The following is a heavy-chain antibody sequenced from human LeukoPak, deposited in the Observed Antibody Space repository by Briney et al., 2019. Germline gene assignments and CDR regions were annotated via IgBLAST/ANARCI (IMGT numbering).Heavy chain of an antibody. CDR1: GFTFSDYY. Sequence: GGSLRLSCAASGFTFSDYYMSWIRQAPGKGLEWVSYISSSGSTIYYADSVKGRFTISRDNAKNSLYLQMNSLRAEDTAVYYCARDFPRVDTAMAPWGQGTLVTVSS. CDR2: ISSSGSTI. CDR3: ARDFPRVDTAMAP. D-gene: IGHD5-18*01. J-gene: IGHJ5*02. V-gene: IGHV3-11*01.